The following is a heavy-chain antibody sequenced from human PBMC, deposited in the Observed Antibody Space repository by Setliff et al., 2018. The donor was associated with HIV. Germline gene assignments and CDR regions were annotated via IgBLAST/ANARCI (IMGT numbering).Heavy chain of an antibody. D-gene: IGHD3-10*01. Sequence: ASVKVSCKASGYTLTDHYIHWVRQAPGQGLEWMGRINPRDGSTGYAQRFQGRVTMTRDTSRGTVYMELRSLRSEDTAVHCCARAPFTSGHYGADYWGQGTLVTVSS. CDR2: INPRDGST. CDR1: GYTLTDHY. CDR3: ARAPFTSGHYGADY. J-gene: IGHJ4*02. V-gene: IGHV1-46*01.